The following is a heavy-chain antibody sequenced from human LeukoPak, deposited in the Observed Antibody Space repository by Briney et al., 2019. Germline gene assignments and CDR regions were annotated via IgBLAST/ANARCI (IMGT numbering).Heavy chain of an antibody. J-gene: IGHJ4*02. CDR2: LYHSGST. CDR3: ARMSSSYDSSGYSVDY. D-gene: IGHD3-22*01. CDR1: GGSISNGDYY. V-gene: IGHV4-30-4*01. Sequence: SETLSLTCTVSGGSISNGDYYWNWIRQPPGKGLEWIGYLYHSGSTYYNPSLKSRVTISVDTSKNQFSLKLSSVTAADTAVYFCARMSSSYDSSGYSVDYWGQGTLVTVSS.